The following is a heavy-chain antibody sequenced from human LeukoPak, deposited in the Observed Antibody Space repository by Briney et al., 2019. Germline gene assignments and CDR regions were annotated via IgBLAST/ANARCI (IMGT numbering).Heavy chain of an antibody. V-gene: IGHV3-30*18. CDR2: ISYDGSNK. Sequence: QSGGSLRLSCAASGFTFSSYGMHWVRQAPGKGLEWVAVISYDGSNKYYADSVKGRFTISRDNSKNTLYLQMNSLRAEDTAVYYCAKDRTIFGVAPTHFDYWGQGTLVTVSS. CDR1: GFTFSSYG. D-gene: IGHD3-3*01. J-gene: IGHJ4*02. CDR3: AKDRTIFGVAPTHFDY.